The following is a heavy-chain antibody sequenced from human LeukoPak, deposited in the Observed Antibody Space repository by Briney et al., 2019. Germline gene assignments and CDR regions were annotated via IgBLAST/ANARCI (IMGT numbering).Heavy chain of an antibody. J-gene: IGHJ6*03. Sequence: GGSLRLSCAASGFTFSSYSMNWVRQAPGKGLEWVSSISSSSSYIYYADSVKGRFTISRDNAKISLYLQMNSLRAEDTAVYYCAREIRLHCSSTSCYTNYYYYMDVWGKGTTVTVSS. CDR1: GFTFSSYS. CDR2: ISSSSSYI. CDR3: AREIRLHCSSTSCYTNYYYYMDV. D-gene: IGHD2-2*02. V-gene: IGHV3-21*01.